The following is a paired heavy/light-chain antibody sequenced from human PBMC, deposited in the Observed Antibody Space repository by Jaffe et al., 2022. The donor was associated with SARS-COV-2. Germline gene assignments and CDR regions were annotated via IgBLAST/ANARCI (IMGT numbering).Heavy chain of an antibody. CDR2: IRSKANSYAT. CDR3: TRLEELDDFWSGPSYNWFDP. Sequence: EVQLVESGGGLVQPGGSLKLSCAASGFTFSGSAMHWVRQASGKGLEWVGRIRSKANSYATAYAASVKGRFTISRDDSKNTAYLQMNSLKTEDTAVYYCTRLEELDDFWSGPSYNWFDPWGQGTLVTVSS. D-gene: IGHD3-3*01. J-gene: IGHJ5*02. CDR1: GFTFSGSA. V-gene: IGHV3-73*01.
Light chain of an antibody. CDR1: QSISSY. V-gene: IGKV1-39*01. J-gene: IGKJ2*01. CDR2: AAS. Sequence: DIQMTQSPSSLSASVGDRVTITCRASQSISSYLNWYQQKPGKAPKLLIYAASSLQSGVPSRFSGSGSGTDFTLTISSLQPEDFATYYCQQSYSTATFGQGTKLEIK. CDR3: QQSYSTAT.